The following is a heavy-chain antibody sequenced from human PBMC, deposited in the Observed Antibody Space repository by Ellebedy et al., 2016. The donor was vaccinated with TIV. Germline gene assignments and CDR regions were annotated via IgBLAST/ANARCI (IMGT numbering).Heavy chain of an antibody. D-gene: IGHD6-13*01. J-gene: IGHJ3*02. Sequence: AASVKVSCKASGYIFTNYGISWVRQAPGQGLEWMGWISGYNANTNVAQRLQGRVTMTTDTSTRTAYMELRSLRSDDTAVYFCARAPQAARLAAAGRRGGVFDIWGQGTMVIVSS. CDR1: GYIFTNYG. CDR3: ARAPQAARLAAAGRRGGVFDI. CDR2: ISGYNANT. V-gene: IGHV1-18*01.